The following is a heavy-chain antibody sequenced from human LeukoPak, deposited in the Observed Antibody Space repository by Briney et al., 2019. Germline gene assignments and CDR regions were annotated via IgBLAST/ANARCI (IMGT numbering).Heavy chain of an antibody. CDR2: INSDGSST. CDR1: GFTFSSYW. CDR3: ARDWRGGSRNYYYYYMDV. V-gene: IGHV3-74*01. J-gene: IGHJ6*03. Sequence: GGSLRLSCAASGFTFSSYWMHWVRQAPGKGLVWVSRINSDGSSTSYADSVKGRFTISRDNAKNTLYLQMNSLRAEDTAVYYCARDWRGGSRNYYYYYMDVWGKGTTVTVSS. D-gene: IGHD1-14*01.